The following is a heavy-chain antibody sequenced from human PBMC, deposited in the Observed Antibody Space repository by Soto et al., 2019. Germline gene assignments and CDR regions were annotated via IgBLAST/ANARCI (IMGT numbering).Heavy chain of an antibody. CDR3: ARDYSSSWSNWFDP. D-gene: IGHD6-13*01. CDR1: GFTFSLYP. V-gene: IGHV3-64*01. Sequence: PGGSLRLSCTASGFTFSLYPMHWVRQAPGKGPEYVSGISGNGVSTYYANSVKGRFTISRDNSKSTLYLQMGSLKPEDMAVYYCARDYSSSWSNWFDPWGQGTLVTVSS. CDR2: ISGNGVST. J-gene: IGHJ5*02.